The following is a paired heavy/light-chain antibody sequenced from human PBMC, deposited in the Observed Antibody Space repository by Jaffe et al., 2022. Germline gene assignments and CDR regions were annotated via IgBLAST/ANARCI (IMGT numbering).Light chain of an antibody. V-gene: IGKV1-17*01. CDR2: DAS. Sequence: DIQMTQSPSSLSASVGDRVTITCRASQGISNYLNWYQHKPGKAPKHLMYDASTLQNGVPSRFSGSGSGTEFTLTISSLQPEDFATYYCLQYNSYPRTFGQGTKVEIK. CDR1: QGISNY. J-gene: IGKJ1*01. CDR3: LQYNSYPRT.
Heavy chain of an antibody. Sequence: EVQLVESGGGLVQPGGSLRLSCEASGFTFTTYWMDWVRQAPGKGLEWVANINQDGSQRYYVDSVKGRFTISRDNAKNSLYLQMNSLRAEDTAVYFCSRTLDYLGQGTLVTVSS. V-gene: IGHV3-7*01. J-gene: IGHJ4*02. CDR3: SRTLDY. CDR1: GFTFTTYW. CDR2: INQDGSQR.